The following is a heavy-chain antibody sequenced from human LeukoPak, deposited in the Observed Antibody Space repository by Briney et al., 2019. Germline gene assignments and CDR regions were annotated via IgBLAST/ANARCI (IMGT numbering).Heavy chain of an antibody. CDR2: INPSGST. CDR3: ARVPTYYGMDV. V-gene: IGHV4-34*01. CDR1: GGSFSGYY. Sequence: PSETLSLTCAVYGGSFSGYYWSWIRQPPGKGLEWIGEINPSGSTNYNPSLKSRVTISVDTSKNQFSLKLSSVTAADTAVYYCARVPTYYGMDVWGQGTTVTVSS. J-gene: IGHJ6*02.